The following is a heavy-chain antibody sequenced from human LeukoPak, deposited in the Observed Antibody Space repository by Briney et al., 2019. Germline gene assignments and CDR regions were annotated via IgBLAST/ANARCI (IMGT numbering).Heavy chain of an antibody. CDR1: GFTFSSYA. Sequence: GSLRLSCAASGFTFSSYAMSWVRQAPGKGLEWIGTIDYSGTSHYNPSLKSRVTISVDTSKNQFSLKLSSVTAADTAVYYCATLPATARVFDYWGQGTLVTVSS. D-gene: IGHD2-2*01. J-gene: IGHJ4*02. V-gene: IGHV4-59*05. CDR2: IDYSGTS. CDR3: ATLPATARVFDY.